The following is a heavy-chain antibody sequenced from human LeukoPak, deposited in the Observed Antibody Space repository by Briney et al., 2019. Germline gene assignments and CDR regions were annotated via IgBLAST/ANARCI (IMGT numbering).Heavy chain of an antibody. J-gene: IGHJ4*02. CDR2: ISYDGSNK. CDR1: GFTFSSYG. Sequence: QPGGSLRLSCAASGFTFSSYGMHWVRQAPGKGLEWVAVISYDGSNKYYADSVKGRFTISRDNSKNTLYLQMNSLRAEDTAVYYCAKNQYYYDSSGYLFDYWGQGTLVTVSS. D-gene: IGHD3-22*01. V-gene: IGHV3-30*18. CDR3: AKNQYYYDSSGYLFDY.